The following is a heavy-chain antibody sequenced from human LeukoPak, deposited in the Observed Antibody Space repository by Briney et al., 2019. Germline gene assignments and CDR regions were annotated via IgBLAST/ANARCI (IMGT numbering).Heavy chain of an antibody. V-gene: IGHV3-74*01. D-gene: IGHD3-16*01. CDR3: ARTQYDYVWGSFCY. J-gene: IGHJ4*02. Sequence: PGGSLRLSCAASGFTFSSYWMHWVRQAPGKGLVWVSRINTDGSSTSYADSVKGRFTISRDNAKNTLYLQMNSLRAEDTAVYYCARTQYDYVWGSFCYWGQGTLVTVSS. CDR2: INTDGSST. CDR1: GFTFSSYW.